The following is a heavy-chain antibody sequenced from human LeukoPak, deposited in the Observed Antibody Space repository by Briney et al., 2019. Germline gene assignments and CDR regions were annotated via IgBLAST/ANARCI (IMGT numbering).Heavy chain of an antibody. D-gene: IGHD4-17*01. CDR2: IIPILGIA. Sequence: GASVKVSCKASGGTFISYAISWVRQAPGQGLEWMGRIIPILGIANYAQKFQGRVTITADKSTSTAYMELSSLRSEDTAVYYCARDYTVTPFDIWGQGTMVTVSS. V-gene: IGHV1-69*04. CDR3: ARDYTVTPFDI. CDR1: GGTFISYA. J-gene: IGHJ3*02.